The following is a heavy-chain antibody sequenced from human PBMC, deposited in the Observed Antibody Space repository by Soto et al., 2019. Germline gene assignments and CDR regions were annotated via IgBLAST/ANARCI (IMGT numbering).Heavy chain of an antibody. V-gene: IGHV3-48*02. CDR2: IGGSDKTI. Sequence: EVQLVESGGGLVQPGGSLRLSCAVSGFTFTSHPMNWVRQAPGKGLEWVSYIGGSDKTIYYADSMKGRFTISRDNAKNSLYLQMNSLRDEDTAVYYCARDGRQGYDMDVWGQGTTVTVSS. CDR3: ARDGRQGYDMDV. J-gene: IGHJ6*02. CDR1: GFTFTSHP.